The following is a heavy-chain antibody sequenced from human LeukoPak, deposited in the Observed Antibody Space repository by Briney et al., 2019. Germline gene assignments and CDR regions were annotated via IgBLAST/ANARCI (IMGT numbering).Heavy chain of an antibody. D-gene: IGHD3-22*01. CDR1: YYTFTAYY. Sequence: ASVKVSCKASYYTFTAYYIHWVRQAPGQGLKWMGRIDPNSGDTSYVQKFQGRVTMTRDTSISTAYMELSRLRSDDTAVYYCARGYDYYDSSGTFYYWGQGTLVTVSS. CDR2: IDPNSGDT. J-gene: IGHJ4*02. CDR3: ARGYDYYDSSGTFYY. V-gene: IGHV1-2*06.